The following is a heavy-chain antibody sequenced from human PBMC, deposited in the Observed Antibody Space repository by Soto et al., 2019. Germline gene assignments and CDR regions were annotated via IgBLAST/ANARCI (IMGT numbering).Heavy chain of an antibody. CDR3: ARGLRIVLVPAAISYYYGMDV. D-gene: IGHD2-2*01. J-gene: IGHJ6*02. V-gene: IGHV1-2*04. Sequence: QVQLVQSGAEVKKPGASVKVSCKASGYTFTGYYMHWVRQAPGQGLEWMGWINPNSGGTNYAQKFQGWVTMTRDTSISTAYMELSRLRSDDTAVYYCARGLRIVLVPAAISYYYGMDVWGQGTTVTVSS. CDR1: GYTFTGYY. CDR2: INPNSGGT.